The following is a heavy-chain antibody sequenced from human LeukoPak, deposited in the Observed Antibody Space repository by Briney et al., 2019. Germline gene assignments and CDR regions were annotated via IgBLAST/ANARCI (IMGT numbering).Heavy chain of an antibody. V-gene: IGHV3-48*04. J-gene: IGHJ6*03. CDR1: GFTFSSYS. Sequence: PGGSLRLSCAASGFTFSSYSMTWVRQAPGKGLEWVSYISSSSSTIYYADSVKGRFTISRDNAKNPLYLQMNSLRAEDTAVYYCARDGRRDDYYYYYMDVWGKGTTVTVSS. CDR2: ISSSSSTI. CDR3: ARDGRRDDYYYYYMDV.